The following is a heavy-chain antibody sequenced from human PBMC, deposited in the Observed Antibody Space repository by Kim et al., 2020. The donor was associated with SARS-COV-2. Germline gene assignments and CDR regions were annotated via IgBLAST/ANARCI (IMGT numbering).Heavy chain of an antibody. J-gene: IGHJ2*01. D-gene: IGHD1-1*01. CDR2: GST. Sequence: GSTYYNPSLKSRVTISVDTSKNQFSLKLSSVTATDTAVYYCAGRWKWYFDLWGRGTLVTVSS. V-gene: IGHV4-30-2*05. CDR3: AGRWKWYFDL.